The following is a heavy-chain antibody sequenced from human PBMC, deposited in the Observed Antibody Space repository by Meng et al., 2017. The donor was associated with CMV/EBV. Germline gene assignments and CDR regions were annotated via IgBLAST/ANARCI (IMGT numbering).Heavy chain of an antibody. Sequence: GESLKISCAASGFTFSSYAMSWVRQAPGKGLEWVSVIYSGGSSTYYADSVKGRFTISRDNSKNTLYLQMNSLKTEDTAVYYCTTSTMVRGVTPHWGQGTLVTVSS. D-gene: IGHD3-10*01. CDR3: TTSTMVRGVTPH. J-gene: IGHJ4*02. CDR1: GFTFSSYA. V-gene: IGHV3-23*03. CDR2: IYSGGSST.